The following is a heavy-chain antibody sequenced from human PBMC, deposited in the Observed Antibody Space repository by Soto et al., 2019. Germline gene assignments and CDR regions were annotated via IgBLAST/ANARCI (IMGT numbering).Heavy chain of an antibody. CDR3: ARGVKRGSHFYGMDV. D-gene: IGHD1-26*01. CDR1: VYSFSTYW. J-gene: IGHJ6*02. Sequence: GESLKISCKDSVYSFSTYWIAWVRQMPGKGLEWMGIIYLGDSDTRYSPSFEGQVTISLDKSISTASLQWSSLRASDTAIYYCARGVKRGSHFYGMDVWGQGTTVTVSS. CDR2: IYLGDSDT. V-gene: IGHV5-51*01.